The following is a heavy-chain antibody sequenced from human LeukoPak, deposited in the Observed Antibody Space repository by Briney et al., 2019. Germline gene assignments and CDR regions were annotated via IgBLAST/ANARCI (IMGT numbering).Heavy chain of an antibody. V-gene: IGHV4-59*08. CDR3: ATGRSIRYFDY. Sequence: SETLSLTCTVSGVSIFSYYWNWIRQPPGQGLEWIGYIHYSGTTNYNPSLKSRVSISIDTSKSQFSLKLTSATAADTVIYYCATGRSIRYFDYWGQGTLLSVSS. CDR2: IHYSGTT. D-gene: IGHD4-17*01. J-gene: IGHJ4*02. CDR1: GVSIFSYY.